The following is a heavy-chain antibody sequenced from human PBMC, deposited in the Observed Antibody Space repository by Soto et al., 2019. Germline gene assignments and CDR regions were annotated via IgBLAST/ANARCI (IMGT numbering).Heavy chain of an antibody. D-gene: IGHD2-21*02. Sequence: XVKVSSKASGYTFTAYGFNXVRPAPGQGLEWMGWISVYTGNTNYAQNLQGRVTMTTDTSTRTAYMELRGLRSDHTAVYYCARGRAYCGGDCYLLDYWGQGTPVTVSS. CDR1: GYTFTAYG. CDR3: ARGRAYCGGDCYLLDY. V-gene: IGHV1-18*01. CDR2: ISVYTGNT. J-gene: IGHJ4*02.